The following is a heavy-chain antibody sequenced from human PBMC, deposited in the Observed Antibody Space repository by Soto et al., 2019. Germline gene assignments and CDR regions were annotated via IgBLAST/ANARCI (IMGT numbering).Heavy chain of an antibody. CDR3: ARPYDSSGYYYASLDY. CDR1: GYTFTGYY. J-gene: IGHJ4*02. V-gene: IGHV1-46*03. D-gene: IGHD3-22*01. CDR2: INPSGGST. Sequence: ASVKVSCKASGYTFTGYYMHWVRQAPGQGLEWMGIINPSGGSTSYAQKFQGRVTMTRDTSTSTVYMELSSLRAEDTAVYYCARPYDSSGYYYASLDYWGQGTLVTVSS.